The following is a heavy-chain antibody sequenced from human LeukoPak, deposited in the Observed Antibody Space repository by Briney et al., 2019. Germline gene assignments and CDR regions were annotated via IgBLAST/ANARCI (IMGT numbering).Heavy chain of an antibody. CDR1: GGSFSGYY. V-gene: IGHV4-59*01. J-gene: IGHJ4*02. CDR3: ARGDYGDYVVDY. D-gene: IGHD4-17*01. CDR2: IYYSGST. Sequence: TSETLSLTCAVYGGSFSGYYWSWIRQPPGKGLEWIGYIYYSGSTNYNPSLKSRVTISVDTSKNQFSLKLSSVTAADTAVYYCARGDYGDYVVDYWGQGTLVTVSS.